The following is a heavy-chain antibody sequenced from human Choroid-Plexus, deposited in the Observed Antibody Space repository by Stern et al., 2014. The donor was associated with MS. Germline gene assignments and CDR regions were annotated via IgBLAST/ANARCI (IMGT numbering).Heavy chain of an antibody. J-gene: IGHJ1*01. D-gene: IGHD3-10*01. CDR2: TRNKANSYTT. CDR3: ARDTARGGQCGPGQKPPCRGA. V-gene: IGHV3-72*01. CDR1: GFTFSDHY. Sequence: EMQLVESGGGLVQPGGSLRLSCAASGFTFSDHYMDWVRQAPGKGLEWVGRTRNKANSYTTEYAASVKGRFTISRDDSKNSLYLQMNSLKTEDTAVYYCARDTARGGQCGPGQKPPCRGAWG.